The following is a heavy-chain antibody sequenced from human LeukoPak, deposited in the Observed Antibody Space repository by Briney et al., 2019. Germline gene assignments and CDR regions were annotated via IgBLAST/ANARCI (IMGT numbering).Heavy chain of an antibody. CDR2: IYHSGST. CDR1: GYSISSGYY. V-gene: IGHV4-38-2*01. J-gene: IGHJ4*02. D-gene: IGHD3-10*01. CDR3: ARELFDFDY. Sequence: PSETLSLTCAVSGYSISSGYYWGWIRQPPGKGLEWIGSIYHSGSTYYNPSLKSRVTISVDTSKNQFSLKLSSVTAADTAIYYCARELFDFDYWGQGTLVTVSS.